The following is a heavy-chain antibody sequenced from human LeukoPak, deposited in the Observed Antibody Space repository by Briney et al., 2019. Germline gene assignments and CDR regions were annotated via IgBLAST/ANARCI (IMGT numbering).Heavy chain of an antibody. J-gene: IGHJ3*02. CDR3: ARHRKRSGGYFGSGHDGFDI. V-gene: IGHV4-34*01. D-gene: IGHD3-22*01. CDR1: GGSFSGYY. Sequence: SETLSLTCAVYGGSFSGYYWSWIRQPPGKGLEWIGEINHSGSANYIPSLESRVTLSVDTSKNQFSLNLNSVTAADTAVYYCARHRKRSGGYFGSGHDGFDIWGQGTMVTVSS. CDR2: INHSGSA.